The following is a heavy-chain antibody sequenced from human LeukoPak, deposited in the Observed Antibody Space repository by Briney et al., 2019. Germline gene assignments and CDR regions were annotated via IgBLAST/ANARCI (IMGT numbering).Heavy chain of an antibody. V-gene: IGHV3-48*01. CDR2: ISSSSSTI. Sequence: GGSLRLSCAASGFTFSSYSMNWVRQAPGKGLEWVSYISSSSSTIYYADSVKGRFTISRDNAKNSLYLQMNSLRAEDTAVYYCARDRGYYHDYWGQGTLVTVSS. J-gene: IGHJ4*02. CDR3: ARDRGYYHDY. CDR1: GFTFSSYS. D-gene: IGHD3-22*01.